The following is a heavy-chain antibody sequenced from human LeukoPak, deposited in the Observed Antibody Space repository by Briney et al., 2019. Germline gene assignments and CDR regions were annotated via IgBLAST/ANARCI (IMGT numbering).Heavy chain of an antibody. J-gene: IGHJ6*03. Sequence: ASVKVSCKASGYTFTNYYIHWVRQAPGQGLEWMGWINPNSGGTNYAQKFQGRVTMTRDTSISTAYMELSRLRSDDTAVYYCARGSKQKNYYYYYMDVWGKGTTVTISS. D-gene: IGHD6-13*01. CDR3: ARGSKQKNYYYYYMDV. V-gene: IGHV1-2*02. CDR2: INPNSGGT. CDR1: GYTFTNYY.